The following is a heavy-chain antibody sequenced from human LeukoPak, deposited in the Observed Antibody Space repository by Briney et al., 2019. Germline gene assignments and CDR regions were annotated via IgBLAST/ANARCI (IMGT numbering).Heavy chain of an antibody. CDR1: GYSFTTYW. J-gene: IGHJ4*02. CDR3: ARQEFYYGSGSYYYFDY. D-gene: IGHD3-10*01. Sequence: GESLKISCKGSGYSFTTYWIGWVRQMPGKGLEWMGIIYPGDSDTTYSPSFQGQVTISADKSISTAYLQWSSLKASDTAMYYCARQEFYYGSGSYYYFDYWGQGTLVTVSS. CDR2: IYPGDSDT. V-gene: IGHV5-51*01.